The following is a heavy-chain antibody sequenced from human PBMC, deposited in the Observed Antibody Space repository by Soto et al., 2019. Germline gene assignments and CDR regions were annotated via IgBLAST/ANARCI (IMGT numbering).Heavy chain of an antibody. CDR2: INSDGSST. CDR3: AKEFSPKQGLAY. CDR1: GFTFSSYW. D-gene: IGHD6-19*01. J-gene: IGHJ4*02. Sequence: PGGSLRLSCAASGFTFSSYWMHWVRQAPGKGLVWVSRINSDGSSTSYADSVKGRFTISRDNAKNSLYLQMNSLRAEDTAVYYCAKEFSPKQGLAYGGQGTLVPVSS. V-gene: IGHV3-74*01.